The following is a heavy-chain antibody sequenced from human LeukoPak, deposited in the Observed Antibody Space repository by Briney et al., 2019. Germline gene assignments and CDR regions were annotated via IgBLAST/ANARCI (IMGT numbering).Heavy chain of an antibody. CDR3: ASRGVYDFWSGSALGAFDI. V-gene: IGHV4-61*02. CDR1: GGSISSGSYY. J-gene: IGHJ3*02. D-gene: IGHD3-3*01. CDR2: IYTSGST. Sequence: SETLSLTCTVSGGSISSGSYYWSWIRQPAGKGLEWIGRIYTSGSTNYNPSLKSRVTISVDTSKNQFSLKLSSVTAADTAVYYCASRGVYDFWSGSALGAFDIWGQGTMVTVSS.